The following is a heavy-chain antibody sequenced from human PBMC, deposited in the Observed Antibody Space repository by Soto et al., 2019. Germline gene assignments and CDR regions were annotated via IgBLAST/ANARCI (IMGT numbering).Heavy chain of an antibody. CDR3: AKVFGYYYDSSGYRYFDY. J-gene: IGHJ4*02. CDR1: GFTFSSYG. D-gene: IGHD3-22*01. Sequence: PGGSLRLSCAASGFTFSSYGMHWVRQAPGKGLEWVAVISYDGSNKYYADSVKGRFTISRDNSKNTLYLQMNSLRAEDTAVYYCAKVFGYYYDSSGYRYFDYWGQGT. V-gene: IGHV3-30*18. CDR2: ISYDGSNK.